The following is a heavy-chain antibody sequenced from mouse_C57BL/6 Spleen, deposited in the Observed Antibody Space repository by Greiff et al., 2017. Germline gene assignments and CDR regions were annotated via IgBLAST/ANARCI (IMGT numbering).Heavy chain of an antibody. Sequence: QVQLQQPGAELVMPGASVKLSCKASGYTFTSYWMHWVKQRPGQGLEWIGEIDPSASYTNYNQKFKGKSTLTVDKSSSTAYMQLSSLTSEDSAVYYCARTLMVTASYWYFDVWGTGTTVTVSS. CDR2: IDPSASYT. V-gene: IGHV1-69*01. D-gene: IGHD2-3*01. CDR1: GYTFTSYW. J-gene: IGHJ1*03. CDR3: ARTLMVTASYWYFDV.